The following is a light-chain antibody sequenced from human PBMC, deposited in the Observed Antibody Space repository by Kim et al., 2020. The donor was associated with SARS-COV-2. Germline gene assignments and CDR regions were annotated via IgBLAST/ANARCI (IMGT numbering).Light chain of an antibody. V-gene: IGLV2-8*01. J-gene: IGLJ2*01. CDR1: SNDVDGYNY. CDR3: SSYAGSNNVV. Sequence: GQSITLTGTGTSNDVDGYNYVSCYQQRPGNAPKLMIYEFSKPPSGVPARFSGSKCGNTASLTLSGLQAEDEADYYCSSYAGSNNVVFGGGTQLTVL. CDR2: EFS.